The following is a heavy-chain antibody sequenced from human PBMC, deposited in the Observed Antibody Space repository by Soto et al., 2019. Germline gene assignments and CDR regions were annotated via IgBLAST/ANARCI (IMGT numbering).Heavy chain of an antibody. Sequence: AGGSLRLSCVASGFTFGDHYMDWVRQAPGKGLEWVGRTRNKANGYTTEYAASVKGRFIISRDDSKNSLYLQMNSLKTEDTAVYYCARELMTTVTFFDFWGQGTLVTVSS. CDR3: ARELMTTVTFFDF. CDR1: GFTFGDHY. CDR2: TRNKANGYTT. V-gene: IGHV3-72*01. J-gene: IGHJ4*02. D-gene: IGHD4-17*01.